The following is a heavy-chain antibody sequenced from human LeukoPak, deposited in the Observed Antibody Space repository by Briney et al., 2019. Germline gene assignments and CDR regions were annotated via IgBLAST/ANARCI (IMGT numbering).Heavy chain of an antibody. D-gene: IGHD3-10*01. V-gene: IGHV3-7*01. CDR1: GFTFSQYW. J-gene: IGHJ6*03. CDR3: ARSGRGVDSFYFYMDV. Sequence: GGSLRLSCAASGFTFSQYWVSWVRQAPGKGLEWVANIKHDGSEKQDGSEKNYVDSVKGRFTISRDNAKNSLYLQMNSLRAEDTAVYYCARSGRGVDSFYFYMDVWGKGTTVTVSS. CDR2: IKHDGSEKQDGSEK.